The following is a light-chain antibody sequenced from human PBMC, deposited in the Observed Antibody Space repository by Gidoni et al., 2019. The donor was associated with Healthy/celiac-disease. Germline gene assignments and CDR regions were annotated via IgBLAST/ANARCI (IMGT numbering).Light chain of an antibody. CDR1: QSVSSN. CDR3: QQYNNWPPLT. CDR2: GAS. V-gene: IGKV3-15*01. Sequence: EIVMTQSPATLSVSPGERATLSCRASQSVSSNLAWYQQKPGQAPRLLIYGASTRATGIPARFRGSRSGTEFTLTISSLQSEDFAVYYCQQYNNWPPLTFGGGTKVESK. J-gene: IGKJ4*01.